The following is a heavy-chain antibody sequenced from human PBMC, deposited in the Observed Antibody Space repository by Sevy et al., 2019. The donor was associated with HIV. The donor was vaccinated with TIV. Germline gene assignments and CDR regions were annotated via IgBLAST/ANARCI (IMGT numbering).Heavy chain of an antibody. CDR3: AKQYSTSWQAFGY. J-gene: IGHJ4*02. V-gene: IGHV3-23*01. CDR1: GFTFSNTG. CDR2: ISVSGDRT. D-gene: IGHD6-13*01. Sequence: GGSLRLYCAASGFTFSNTGMRWVRQAPGKGLEWVSGISVSGDRTSYADSVKGRFTISRDNSKNTLYMQMNSLSAEDTVLYYCAKQYSTSWQAFGYWGQGTLVTVSS.